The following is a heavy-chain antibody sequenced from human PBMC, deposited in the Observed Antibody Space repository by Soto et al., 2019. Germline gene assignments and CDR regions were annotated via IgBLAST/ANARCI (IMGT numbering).Heavy chain of an antibody. D-gene: IGHD3-9*01. V-gene: IGHV3-30*18. J-gene: IGHJ4*02. CDR3: AKLGRWGDILTGLTKYYFDY. CDR1: GFTFSSYG. CDR2: ISYDGSNK. Sequence: GGSLRLSCAASGFTFSSYGMHWVRQAPGKGLEWVAVISYDGSNKYYADSVKGRFTISRDNSKNTLYLQMNSLRAEDTVVYYCAKLGRWGDILTGLTKYYFDYWGQGTLVTVSS.